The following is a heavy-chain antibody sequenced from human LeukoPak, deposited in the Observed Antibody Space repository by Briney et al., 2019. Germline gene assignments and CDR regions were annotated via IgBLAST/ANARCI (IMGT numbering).Heavy chain of an antibody. D-gene: IGHD3-3*01. Sequence: PSETLSLTCTVSGGSISTANYYWGWIRQPPGKGLEWIGNIFYSGSTYYSPSLKSRATISLDTSRNQFSLKLSSVTAADTAVYYCARDFRGGYDFWSGYYTPYYFDYWGQGTLVTVSP. CDR1: GGSISTANYY. CDR2: IFYSGST. V-gene: IGHV4-39*07. J-gene: IGHJ4*02. CDR3: ARDFRGGYDFWSGYYTPYYFDY.